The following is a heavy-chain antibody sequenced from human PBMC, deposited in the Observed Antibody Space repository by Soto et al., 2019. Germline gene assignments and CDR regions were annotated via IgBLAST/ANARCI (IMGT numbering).Heavy chain of an antibody. D-gene: IGHD6-19*01. Sequence: QLQLQESGSGLVKPSQTLSLTCAVSGGSISSGGYSWNWIRQPPGKGLEWIGYIYHSGSTYYNPSLKSRVTISVDRSKNQFSLKLSSVTAADTAVYYCARAGGLGAVAVDYWGKGTLVTVSS. CDR3: ARAGGLGAVAVDY. CDR1: GGSISSGGYS. CDR2: IYHSGST. J-gene: IGHJ4*02. V-gene: IGHV4-30-2*01.